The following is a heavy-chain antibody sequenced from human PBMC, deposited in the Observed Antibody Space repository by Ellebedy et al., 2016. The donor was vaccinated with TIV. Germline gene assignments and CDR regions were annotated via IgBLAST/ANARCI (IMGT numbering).Heavy chain of an antibody. CDR2: ISSDGSIT. D-gene: IGHD2-2*01. CDR1: GFTFSSRW. CDR3: AKEKHEFCGYTSCFDYLDS. V-gene: IGHV3-74*01. J-gene: IGHJ4*02. Sequence: GESLKISXAASGFTFSSRWMHWVRQAPGKGLVWVSRISSDGSITNYADSVQGRFTISRDNGKNILYLQMNSLRAEDTAVYFCAKEKHEFCGYTSCFDYLDSWGQGALVTVSS.